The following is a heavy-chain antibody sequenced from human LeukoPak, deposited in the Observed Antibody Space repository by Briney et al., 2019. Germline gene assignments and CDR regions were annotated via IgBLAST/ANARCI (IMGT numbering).Heavy chain of an antibody. CDR2: IYYSGSA. CDR1: GGSISSGGYY. V-gene: IGHV4-31*03. D-gene: IGHD2/OR15-2a*01. CDR3: ARERTFYYMDV. J-gene: IGHJ6*03. Sequence: SETLSLTCTVSGGSISSGGYYWSWIRQHPGKGLEWIGYIYYSGSAYYNPSLKSRVTISVDTSKNQFSLKLSSVTAADTAVYYCARERTFYYMDVWGKGTTVTVSS.